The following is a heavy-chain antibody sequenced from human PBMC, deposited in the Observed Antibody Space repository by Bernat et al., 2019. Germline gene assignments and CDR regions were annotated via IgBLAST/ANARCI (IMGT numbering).Heavy chain of an antibody. Sequence: QLQLQESGPGLVKPSETLSLTCTVSGGSISSSSYYWGWIRQPPGKGLEWIGSIYYSGSTYYNPSLKSRVTIPVDTAKNQFSLKRSCMTAADTAVYYCARVLLWGGRLFGFDPWGQGTLVTVSS. CDR3: ARVLLWGGRLFGFDP. J-gene: IGHJ5*02. V-gene: IGHV4-39*01. CDR2: IYYSGST. D-gene: IGHD3-10*01. CDR1: GGSISSSSYY.